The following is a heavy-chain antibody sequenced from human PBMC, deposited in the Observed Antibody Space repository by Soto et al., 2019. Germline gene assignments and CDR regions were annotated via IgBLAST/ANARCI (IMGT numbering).Heavy chain of an antibody. CDR1: GFTFSSYS. J-gene: IGHJ5*02. V-gene: IGHV3-21*01. Sequence: GGSLRLSCAASGFTFSSYSMNWVRQAPGKGLEWVSSISSSSSYIYYADSVKGRFTISRDNAKNSLYLQMNSLRAEDTAVYYCARGGYQLLSMFDPWGQGTLVTVSS. CDR3: ARGGYQLLSMFDP. CDR2: ISSSSSYI. D-gene: IGHD2-2*01.